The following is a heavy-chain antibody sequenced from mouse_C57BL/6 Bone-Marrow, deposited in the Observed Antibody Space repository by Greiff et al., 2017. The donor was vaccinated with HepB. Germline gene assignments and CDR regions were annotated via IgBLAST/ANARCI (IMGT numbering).Heavy chain of an antibody. V-gene: IGHV10-1*01. Sequence: VQLKESGGGLVQPKGSLKLSCAASGFSFNTYAMNWVRQAPGKGLEWVARIRSKSNNYATYYADSVKDRFTISRDDSESMLYLQMNNLKTEDTAMYYCVRGGYLFAYWGQGTLVTVSA. CDR1: GFSFNTYA. J-gene: IGHJ3*01. CDR2: IRSKSNNYAT. CDR3: VRGGYLFAY. D-gene: IGHD2-2*01.